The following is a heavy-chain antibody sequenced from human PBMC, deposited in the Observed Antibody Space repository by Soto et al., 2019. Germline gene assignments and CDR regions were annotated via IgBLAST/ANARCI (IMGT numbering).Heavy chain of an antibody. CDR3: ARDFYSSGWYTRNYYYYYGMDV. D-gene: IGHD6-19*01. Sequence: GGSLRLSCAASGFTFSSYAMHWVRQAPGKGLEWVAVISYDGSNKYYADSVKGRFTISRDNSNNTLYLQMNSLRDEDTAVYYCARDFYSSGWYTRNYYYYYGMDVWGQGTTVTVSS. V-gene: IGHV3-30-3*01. CDR2: ISYDGSNK. CDR1: GFTFSSYA. J-gene: IGHJ6*02.